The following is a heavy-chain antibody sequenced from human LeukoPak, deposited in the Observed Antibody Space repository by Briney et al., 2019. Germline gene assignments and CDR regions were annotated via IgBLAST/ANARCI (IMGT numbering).Heavy chain of an antibody. Sequence: ASVKVSCKASGYSFINYGIGWVRQAPGQGLEWMGWISVNNGDTNFAQKLQGRVTMTTDTSTSTAYMELRSLRSDDTAVYYCAREGYTSGFPFDIWGQGTMVTVSS. CDR1: GYSFINYG. V-gene: IGHV1-18*01. CDR3: AREGYTSGFPFDI. J-gene: IGHJ3*02. CDR2: ISVNNGDT. D-gene: IGHD6-19*01.